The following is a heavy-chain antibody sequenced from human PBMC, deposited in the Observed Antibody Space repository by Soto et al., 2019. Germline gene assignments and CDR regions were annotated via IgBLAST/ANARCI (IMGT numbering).Heavy chain of an antibody. D-gene: IGHD5-18*01. CDR1: GGSISSYY. CDR3: ASGYGLYYYGMDV. V-gene: IGHV4-59*01. J-gene: IGHJ6*02. Sequence: SETLSLTCTVSGGSISSYYWSWIRQPPGKGLEWIGYIYYSGSTNYNPSLKSRVTISVDTSKNQFSLKLSSVTAADTAVYYCASGYGLYYYGMDVWGQGTTVTVSS. CDR2: IYYSGST.